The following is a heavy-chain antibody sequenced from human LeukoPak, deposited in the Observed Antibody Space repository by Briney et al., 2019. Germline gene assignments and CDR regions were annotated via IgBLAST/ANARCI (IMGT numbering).Heavy chain of an antibody. CDR2: INHSGST. Sequence: PSETLSLTCAVYGGSFSGYYWSWIRQPPGKGLEWIGEINHSGSTNYNPSLKSRVTISVDTSKNQFSLKLSSVTAADTAVYYCARASYVLRFLEWSPLSFFDYWGQGTLVTAS. CDR1: GGSFSGYY. CDR3: ARASYVLRFLEWSPLSFFDY. D-gene: IGHD3-3*01. V-gene: IGHV4-34*01. J-gene: IGHJ4*02.